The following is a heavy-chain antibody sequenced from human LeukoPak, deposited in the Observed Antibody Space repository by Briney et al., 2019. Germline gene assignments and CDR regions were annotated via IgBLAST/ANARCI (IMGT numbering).Heavy chain of an antibody. CDR1: GYTFTDYY. CDR3: ARGRHIEMTTMSGGSDY. Sequence: ASVKVSCKASGYTFTDYYMHWVRQAPGQGLEWMGWLNPNSGDTNYAQKFQGRVSMTRDTSVSTAYVDLSDLRSDDTAVYYCARGRHIEMTTMSGGSDYWGQGTLVTVSS. V-gene: IGHV1-2*02. J-gene: IGHJ4*02. D-gene: IGHD5-24*01. CDR2: LNPNSGDT.